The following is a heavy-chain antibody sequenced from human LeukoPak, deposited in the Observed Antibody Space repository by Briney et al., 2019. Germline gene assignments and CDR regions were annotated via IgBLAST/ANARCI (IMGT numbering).Heavy chain of an antibody. D-gene: IGHD1-26*01. CDR1: GGSVNSGNYY. V-gene: IGHV4-61*02. CDR3: TRGGELMNF. J-gene: IGHJ4*02. Sequence: SQTLSLTCTVSGGSVNSGNYYWTWIRQPAGKRLEWIGRIYTSGSTNYNPSLKSRVTISIDASKNQFSLRLSSVTAADTAVYYCTRGGELMNFWGQGTLVTVSS. CDR2: IYTSGST.